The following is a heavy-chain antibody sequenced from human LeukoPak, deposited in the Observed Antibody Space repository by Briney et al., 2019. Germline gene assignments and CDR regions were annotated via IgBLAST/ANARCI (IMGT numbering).Heavy chain of an antibody. D-gene: IGHD3/OR15-3a*01. CDR3: AKVGLGQKRGGFDY. V-gene: IGHV3-23*01. CDR1: GFMFNNYA. CDR2: ITAGGDET. Sequence: GGSLRPSCAASGFMFNNYAMNWVRQAPGKGLEWVSAITAGGDETYYADSVRGRFTISRDNSKSALYLLVNSLRADDTAAYYCAKVGLGQKRGGFDYWGQGTLVTVSS. J-gene: IGHJ4*02.